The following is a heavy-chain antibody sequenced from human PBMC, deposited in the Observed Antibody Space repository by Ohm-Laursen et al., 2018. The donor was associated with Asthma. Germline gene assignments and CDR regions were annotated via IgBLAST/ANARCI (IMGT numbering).Heavy chain of an antibody. D-gene: IGHD2-15*01. V-gene: IGHV1-69*01. Sequence: SSVKVSCKSLGGTLGTSVIGWVRQAPGQGLEWLGGINSVFDTSTYAQKFHDRFTITADESTSTVYMTLSSLTSEDTAVYYCARKAGSCITSNCYSLDFWGQGTLVTVSS. CDR2: INSVFDTS. CDR1: GGTLGTSV. J-gene: IGHJ4*02. CDR3: ARKAGSCITSNCYSLDF.